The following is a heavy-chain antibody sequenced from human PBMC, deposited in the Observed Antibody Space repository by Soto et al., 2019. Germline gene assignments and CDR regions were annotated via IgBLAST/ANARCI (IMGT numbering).Heavy chain of an antibody. J-gene: IGHJ5*02. CDR2: IYYSGST. V-gene: IGHV4-31*03. CDR1: GGSISSGGYY. Sequence: QVQLQESGPGLVKPSQTLSLTCTVSGGSISSGGYYWSWIRQHPGKGLEWIGYIYYSGSTYYNPSLKSRVTISVDTSKNQFSLKLSSVTAADTAVYYCARIPAKYSYGYSDDCFDPWGQGTLVTVSS. CDR3: ARIPAKYSYGYSDDCFDP. D-gene: IGHD5-18*01.